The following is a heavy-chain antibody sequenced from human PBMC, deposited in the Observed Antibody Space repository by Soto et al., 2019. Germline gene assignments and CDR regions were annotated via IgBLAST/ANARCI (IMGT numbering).Heavy chain of an antibody. J-gene: IGHJ4*02. Sequence: SETLSLTCTVSGGSISSYYWSWIRQPAGKGLEWIGRIYTSGSTNYNPSLKSRVTMSVDTSKNQFSLKLSSVTAADTAVYYCARVNPTVTTEYFDSWAPGTLFNVS. CDR2: IYTSGST. CDR3: ARVNPTVTTEYFDS. CDR1: GGSISSYY. D-gene: IGHD4-17*01. V-gene: IGHV4-4*07.